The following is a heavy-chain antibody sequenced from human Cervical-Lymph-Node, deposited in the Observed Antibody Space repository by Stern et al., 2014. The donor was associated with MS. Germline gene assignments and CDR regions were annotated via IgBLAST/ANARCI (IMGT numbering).Heavy chain of an antibody. J-gene: IGHJ4*02. V-gene: IGHV1-18*01. CDR1: GYTFTTYG. CDR3: ARDKMHAFDY. Sequence: DQLVESGTEVKKPGASVLVSCKASGYTFTTYGITWGRQAPGQGLEWMGWISADSGNTKYAQKFQDRVTMTRDTTTGTAYMEVRSLRSEDTAVYYCARDKMHAFDYWGQGTQVTVPS. D-gene: IGHD2-8*01. CDR2: ISADSGNT.